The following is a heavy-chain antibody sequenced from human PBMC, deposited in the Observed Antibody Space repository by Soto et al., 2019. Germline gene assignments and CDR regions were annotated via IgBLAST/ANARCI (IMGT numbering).Heavy chain of an antibody. V-gene: IGHV3-23*01. J-gene: IGHJ6*03. CDR2: ITASADTT. Sequence: EEQLLESGGGLVRPGGSLRLSCAASAFTFRSYAMSWVRQAPGKGLEWVSAITASADTTYYADSVKGRFTISRDNSKNTLYLRMNSLRAEDTAVYYCAKDSYGSGIHFYYYYYMDVWGKGTTVTVSS. CDR3: AKDSYGSGIHFYYYYYMDV. CDR1: AFTFRSYA. D-gene: IGHD3-10*01.